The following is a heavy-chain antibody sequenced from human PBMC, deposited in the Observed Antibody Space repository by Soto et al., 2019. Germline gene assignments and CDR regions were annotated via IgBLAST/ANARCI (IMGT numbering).Heavy chain of an antibody. CDR2: ISSTTNYI. V-gene: IGHV3-21*06. CDR1: GFTFTRYS. J-gene: IGHJ4*02. CDR3: ARESEGLTSNFDY. Sequence: GGSLRLSCAASGFTFTRYSMSWVRQAPGKGLEWVSSISSTTNYIYYGDSMKGRFTISRDNAKNSLYLEMNSLRAEDTAVYYCARESEGLTSNFDYWGQGTLVTVSS.